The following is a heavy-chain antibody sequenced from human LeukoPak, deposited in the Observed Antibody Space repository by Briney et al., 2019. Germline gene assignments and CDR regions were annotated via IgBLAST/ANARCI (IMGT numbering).Heavy chain of an antibody. Sequence: GESLKISCKGSGYSFTTYWIGWVRQMPGRGLEWMGIIYPGDSDTRYSPSFQGQVTISADKSISTAYLQWSSLKASDTAMYYCARQLRDSSGYYSYYFDYWGQGTLVTVSS. CDR1: GYSFTTYW. CDR2: IYPGDSDT. D-gene: IGHD3-22*01. V-gene: IGHV5-51*01. J-gene: IGHJ4*02. CDR3: ARQLRDSSGYYSYYFDY.